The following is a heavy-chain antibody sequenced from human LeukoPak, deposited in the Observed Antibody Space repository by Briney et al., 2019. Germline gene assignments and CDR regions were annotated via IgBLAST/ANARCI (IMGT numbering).Heavy chain of an antibody. CDR3: ARDRYVVVVPAAPYYYYGMDV. D-gene: IGHD2-2*01. CDR2: IYYSGST. J-gene: IGHJ6*02. V-gene: IGHV4-61*01. Sequence: PSETLSLTCTVSGGSVNSGSYYWNWIRQPPGKGLEWIGYIYYSGSTNYNPSLKSRVTISVDTSKNQFSLKLSSVTAADTAVYYCARDRYVVVVPAAPYYYYGMDVWGQGTTVTVSS. CDR1: GGSVNSGSYY.